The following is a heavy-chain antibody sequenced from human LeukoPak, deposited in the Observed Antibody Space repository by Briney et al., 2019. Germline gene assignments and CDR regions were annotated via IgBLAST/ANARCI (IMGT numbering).Heavy chain of an antibody. J-gene: IGHJ4*02. CDR1: GFTFSSYD. V-gene: IGHV3-7*01. D-gene: IGHD5-18*01. CDR2: IKEDGSLK. CDR3: ARDQKHGYTYGYPLDF. Sequence: GGSLRLSCAASGFTFSSYDMRWVRLAPGKGLEWVANIKEDGSLKYYVDSVKGRFTISRDNAKNSLYLQMSSLRDEDTAVYYCARDQKHGYTYGYPLDFWGQGTLVTVSS.